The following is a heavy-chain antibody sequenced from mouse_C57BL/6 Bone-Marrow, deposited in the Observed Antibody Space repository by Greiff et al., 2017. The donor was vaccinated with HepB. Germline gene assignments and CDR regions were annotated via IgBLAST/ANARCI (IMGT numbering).Heavy chain of an antibody. CDR3: ARNGAIVTTPYYYAMDY. V-gene: IGHV2-2*01. CDR2: IWRGGST. CDR1: GFSLTSYG. Sequence: VQLVESGPGLVQPSQSLSITCTVSGFSLTSYGVHWVRQSPGKGLEWLGVIWRGGSTDYNAAFIYRLSISKDNSKGQVFFKMNSLQADDTAIYYCARNGAIVTTPYYYAMDYWGQGTSVTVSS. D-gene: IGHD2-5*01. J-gene: IGHJ4*01.